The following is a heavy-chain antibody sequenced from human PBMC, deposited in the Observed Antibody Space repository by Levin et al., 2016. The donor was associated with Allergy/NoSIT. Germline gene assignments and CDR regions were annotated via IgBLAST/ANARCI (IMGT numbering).Heavy chain of an antibody. D-gene: IGHD3-22*01. CDR1: AFPFSSYA. Sequence: GESLKISCAASAFPFSSYAMNWVRQAPGKGLEWVSSISGSGDTKAYADSVEGRFTISRDNSENTLYLQMNSLRAEDTAVYYCAKGNFITMVVNYYFDYWGQGTLVTVSS. V-gene: IGHV3-23*01. J-gene: IGHJ4*02. CDR3: AKGNFITMVVNYYFDY. CDR2: ISGSGDTK.